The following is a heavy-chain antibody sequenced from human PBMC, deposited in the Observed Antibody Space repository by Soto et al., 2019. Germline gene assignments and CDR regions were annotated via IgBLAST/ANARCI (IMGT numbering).Heavy chain of an antibody. Sequence: PETLSLTCAVSGGSISSSNWWSWVRQSPGKGLEWIGEIYHSGSTNYNPSLKSRVTISVDKSKNQFSLKLSSVTAADTAVYYCARFQLAAAGTGYYYYGMDVWGQGTTVTVSS. CDR2: IYHSGST. CDR1: GGSISSSNW. V-gene: IGHV4-4*03. D-gene: IGHD6-13*01. CDR3: ARFQLAAAGTGYYYYGMDV. J-gene: IGHJ6*02.